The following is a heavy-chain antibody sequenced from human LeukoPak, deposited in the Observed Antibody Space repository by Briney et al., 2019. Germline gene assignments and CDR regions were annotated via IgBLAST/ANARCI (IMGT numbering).Heavy chain of an antibody. J-gene: IGHJ4*02. CDR1: GFTFSSYA. D-gene: IGHD3-22*01. CDR3: AKVSGGGKLIVVVITLFDY. Sequence: GGSLRLSCAASGFTFSSYAMSWVRQAPGKGLEWVSAISGSGGSTYYADSVKGRFTISRDNSKNTQYLQMNSLRAEDTAVYYCAKVSGGGKLIVVVITLFDYWGQGTLVTVSS. V-gene: IGHV3-23*01. CDR2: ISGSGGST.